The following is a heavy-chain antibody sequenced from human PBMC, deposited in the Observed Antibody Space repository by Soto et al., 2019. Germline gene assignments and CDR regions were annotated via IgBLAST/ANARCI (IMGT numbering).Heavy chain of an antibody. V-gene: IGHV3-48*01. D-gene: IGHD6-13*01. CDR2: ISSSSSTI. CDR1: GFTFSSYS. J-gene: IGHJ4*02. Sequence: EVQLVESGGGLVQPGGSLRLSCAASGFTFSSYSMNWVRQAPGKGLEWVSYISSSSSTIYYADSVKGRFTISRDNAKNSLYLQMNSLRAEDTAVYYCARRRIAAAGTDFDYWGQGTLVTVSS. CDR3: ARRRIAAAGTDFDY.